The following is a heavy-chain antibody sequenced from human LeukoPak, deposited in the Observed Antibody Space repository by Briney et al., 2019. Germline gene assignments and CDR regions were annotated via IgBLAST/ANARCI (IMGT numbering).Heavy chain of an antibody. V-gene: IGHV1-24*01. D-gene: IGHD3-3*01. J-gene: IGHJ3*02. Sequence: ASVKVSCKVSGYTLTELSMHWVRQAPGKGLEWMGGFDPEDGETIYARKFQGRVTMTEDTSTDTAYMELSSLRSEDTAVYYCAIFFGVVTLDAFDIWGQGTMVTVSS. CDR3: AIFFGVVTLDAFDI. CDR1: GYTLTELS. CDR2: FDPEDGET.